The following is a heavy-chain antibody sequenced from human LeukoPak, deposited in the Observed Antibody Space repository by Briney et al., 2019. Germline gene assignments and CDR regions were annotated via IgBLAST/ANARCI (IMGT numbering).Heavy chain of an antibody. CDR3: ARAINPSYYYYYYGMDV. V-gene: IGHV4-34*01. J-gene: IGHJ6*02. CDR1: GGSFTGYH. CDR2: VNPNGRI. Sequence: SETLSLTCNVLGGSFTGYHWSWFRQTPGKGLEWIGEVNPNGRIDYNPSFESRVTIPVDTSKNQFSLKVTSVTAADPGVYYCARAINPSYYYYYYGMDVWGQGTTVTVSS.